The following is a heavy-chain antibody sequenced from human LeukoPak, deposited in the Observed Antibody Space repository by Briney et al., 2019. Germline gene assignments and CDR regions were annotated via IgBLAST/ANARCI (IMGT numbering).Heavy chain of an antibody. CDR1: GYSFTRYF. J-gene: IGHJ4*02. CDR2: IIPSDGST. V-gene: IGHV1-46*01. CDR3: ARGKVVTMVRGVIITYFDY. Sequence: ALVKVSCKASGYSFTRYFIHWVRQAPGQGLERMGIIIPSDGSTSYAQKFQGRVTMTRDTSTSTVYMELSSLRSEDTAVYYCARGKVVTMVRGVIITYFDYWGQGTLVTVSS. D-gene: IGHD3-10*01.